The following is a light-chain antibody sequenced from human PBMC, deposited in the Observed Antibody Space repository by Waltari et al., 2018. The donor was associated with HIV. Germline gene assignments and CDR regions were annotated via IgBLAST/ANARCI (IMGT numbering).Light chain of an antibody. CDR2: EVS. Sequence: QSALTQPPSASGSPGPSVTIPCTGTSSDVGGYNYVSWYQQHPGKAPNLMIYEVSKRPSGVPDRFSGSKSGNTASLTVSGLQAEDEADYYCSSYAGSNNLVFGGGTKLTVL. CDR1: SSDVGGYNY. J-gene: IGLJ2*01. CDR3: SSYAGSNNLV. V-gene: IGLV2-8*01.